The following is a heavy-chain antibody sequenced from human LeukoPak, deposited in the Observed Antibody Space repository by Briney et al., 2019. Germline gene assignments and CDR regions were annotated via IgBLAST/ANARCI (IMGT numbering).Heavy chain of an antibody. CDR3: AKDHYWSIDY. J-gene: IGHJ4*02. Sequence: GGSLRLSCAASGFTFNAFGMNWVRQAPGKGLEWVSYIGTTSGAIYYADSVKGRFTISRDIAKNTLYLQMNSLRAEDTGVYYCAKDHYWSIDYWGRGTLVTVSS. V-gene: IGHV3-48*04. CDR2: IGTTSGAI. D-gene: IGHD3-3*01. CDR1: GFTFNAFG.